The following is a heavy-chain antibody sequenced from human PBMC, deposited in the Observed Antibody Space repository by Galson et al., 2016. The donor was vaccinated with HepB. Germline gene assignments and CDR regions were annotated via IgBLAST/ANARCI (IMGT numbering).Heavy chain of an antibody. J-gene: IGHJ4*02. CDR3: ARGHIPRITMVRGVTYYDL. V-gene: IGHV3-7*01. CDR2: IKQDGIEK. Sequence: SLRLSCAASGFTFTNYWMSWVRQAPGKGLEWVANIKQDGIEKYYVDSVKGRFTISRDNAKNSLYLQMNSLRAEDSAVYYCARGHIPRITMVRGVTYYDLWGQGTLVTVSS. CDR1: GFTFTNYW. D-gene: IGHD3-10*01.